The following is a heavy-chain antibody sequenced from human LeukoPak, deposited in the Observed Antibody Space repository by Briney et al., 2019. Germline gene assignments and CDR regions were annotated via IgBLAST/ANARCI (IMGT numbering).Heavy chain of an antibody. CDR1: GGSISSYY. Sequence: PSETLSLTCTVSGGSISSYYWSWIRQPAGKGLEWIGRIYTSGSTNYKPSLKSRVTLSIDTSKNQFSLKLSSVTAADTAVYYCARELYFSSIAARPYHYYYYMDVWGKGTTVTVSS. V-gene: IGHV4-4*07. CDR3: ARELYFSSIAARPYHYYYYMDV. CDR2: IYTSGST. D-gene: IGHD6-6*01. J-gene: IGHJ6*03.